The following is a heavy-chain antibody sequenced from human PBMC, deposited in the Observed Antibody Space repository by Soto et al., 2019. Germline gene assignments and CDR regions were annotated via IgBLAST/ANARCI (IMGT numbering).Heavy chain of an antibody. CDR3: ARRGDGDHDGPGNLGF. V-gene: IGHV5-51*01. J-gene: IGHJ4*02. Sequence: GESLKISCKASGYDFSTSWIAWVRQKPGKGLEWMVIIYPGDSDTKYSPSFEGQVTVSVDRAMRIAYLQWSSLTASDTAIYYCARRGDGDHDGPGNLGFRGQRTLVPVSS. CDR2: IYPGDSDT. D-gene: IGHD2-21*01. CDR1: GYDFSTSW.